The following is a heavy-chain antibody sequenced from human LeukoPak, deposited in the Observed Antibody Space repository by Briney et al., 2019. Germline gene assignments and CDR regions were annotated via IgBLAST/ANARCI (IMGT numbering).Heavy chain of an antibody. D-gene: IGHD3-22*01. CDR1: GFTFSSYS. CDR3: ARSRLSSGYYYFAAHHDY. J-gene: IGHJ4*02. V-gene: IGHV3-21*01. CDR2: ISSSRSYI. Sequence: GGSLRLSCAASGFTFSSYSMNWVRQAPGKGLEWVSFISSSRSYIYYADSVKGRFTISRDNAKNSLYLQMNSLRAEDTAVYYCARSRLSSGYYYFAAHHDYWGQGTLVTVSS.